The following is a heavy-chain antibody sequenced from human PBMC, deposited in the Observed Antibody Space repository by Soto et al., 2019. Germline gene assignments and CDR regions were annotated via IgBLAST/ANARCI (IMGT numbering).Heavy chain of an antibody. V-gene: IGHV4-34*01. J-gene: IGHJ4*02. CDR1: GGSFSGYY. Sequence: SETLSLTCAVYGGSFSGYYWSWIRQPPGKGLEWIGEINHSGSTNYNPSLKSRVTISVDTSKNQFSLNLSSLTAADTAVYYCASKPYYYDSSGYDYWGQGALVTVSS. D-gene: IGHD3-22*01. CDR3: ASKPYYYDSSGYDY. CDR2: INHSGST.